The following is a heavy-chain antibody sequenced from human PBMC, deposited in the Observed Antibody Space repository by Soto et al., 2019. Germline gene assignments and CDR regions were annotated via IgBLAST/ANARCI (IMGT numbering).Heavy chain of an antibody. CDR2: ISSSSSYI. Sequence: PGGSLRLSCAASGFIFSRSAMNWVRQAPGKGLEWVSSISSSSSYIYYADSVKGRFTISRDNAKNSLYLQMNSLRAEDTAVYYCARINSGWGPLSPYPFGYWGQGALVTVSS. D-gene: IGHD6-19*01. J-gene: IGHJ4*02. CDR3: ARINSGWGPLSPYPFGY. CDR1: GFIFSRSA. V-gene: IGHV3-21*01.